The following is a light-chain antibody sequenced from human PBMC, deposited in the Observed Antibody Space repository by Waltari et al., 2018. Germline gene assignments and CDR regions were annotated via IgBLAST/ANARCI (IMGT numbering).Light chain of an antibody. Sequence: QSALTQPRSVSGSPGQSVTISCTGTSSDVGGYTYVSWYQQHPGKAPKLMIYDVNKRPSGVPDRFSGSKSGNTASLTISGLQTEDEADYYCCSYAGSYTWVFGGWTKLTVL. J-gene: IGLJ3*02. CDR3: CSYAGSYTWV. CDR2: DVN. V-gene: IGLV2-11*01. CDR1: SSDVGGYTY.